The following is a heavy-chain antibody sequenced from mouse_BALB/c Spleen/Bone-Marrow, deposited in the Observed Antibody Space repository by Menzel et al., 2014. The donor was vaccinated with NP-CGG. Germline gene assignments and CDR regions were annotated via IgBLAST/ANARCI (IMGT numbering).Heavy chain of an antibody. J-gene: IGHJ2*01. D-gene: IGHD2-4*01. Sequence: VHLVESGPGLVSPSQRLSIPCTVSGFSLTRYGVHWVRQPPGKGLEWLGVIWAGGYINYNSALMSRLSISKDNSKSQVFLKMNSLQTDDTAMYYCARDDYDGYFDYWGQGTTLTVSS. CDR1: GFSLTRYG. V-gene: IGHV2-9*02. CDR2: IWAGGYI. CDR3: ARDDYDGYFDY.